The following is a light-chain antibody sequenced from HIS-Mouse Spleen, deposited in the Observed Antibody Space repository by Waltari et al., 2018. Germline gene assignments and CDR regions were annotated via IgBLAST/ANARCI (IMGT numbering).Light chain of an antibody. CDR3: QQFNSYPALT. V-gene: IGKV1-13*02. Sequence: AIQLTQSPSSLSVSVGDRVTITCRASQGISSAVAWYQQKPGKAPKLLIYDASSLESGVPTRFSGSGSWTDFTLTISSLQPEDFATYYCQQFNSYPALTFGGGTKVEIK. CDR1: QGISSA. CDR2: DAS. J-gene: IGKJ4*01.